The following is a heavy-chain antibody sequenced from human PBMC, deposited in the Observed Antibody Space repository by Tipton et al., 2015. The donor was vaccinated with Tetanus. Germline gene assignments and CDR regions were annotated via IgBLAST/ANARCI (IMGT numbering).Heavy chain of an antibody. CDR3: ARAAGFLGLTHDF. D-gene: IGHD2/OR15-2a*01. CDR1: GASLSSGDYF. J-gene: IGHJ4*02. Sequence: TLSLTCSVSGASLSSGDYFWSWLRKPPGKDLEWIGYIYQTGTTYYNPSLKGRVTISMDRSNTQFSLRLDSLTAADTAVYYCARAAGFLGLTHDFWGRGTLVSVSS. CDR2: IYQTGTT. V-gene: IGHV4-30-4*01.